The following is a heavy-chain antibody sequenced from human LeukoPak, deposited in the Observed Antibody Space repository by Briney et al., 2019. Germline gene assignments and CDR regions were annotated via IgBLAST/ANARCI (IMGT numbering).Heavy chain of an antibody. J-gene: IGHJ4*02. V-gene: IGHV4/OR15-8*02. CDR1: GGSISGTNW. CDR3: SRESGPFCPFGY. Sequence: SETLSLTCGVSGGSISGTNWWSWVRQPPGQGLEWIGEISLAGQTNYNPSLNGRVTMSLDKSSNQLSLHLTSVTAADTAAYFCSRESGPFCPFGYWGQGTLVIVSS. CDR2: ISLAGQT. D-gene: IGHD1-26*01.